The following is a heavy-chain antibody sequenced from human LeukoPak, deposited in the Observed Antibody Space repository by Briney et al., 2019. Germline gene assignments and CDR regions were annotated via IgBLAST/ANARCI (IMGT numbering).Heavy chain of an antibody. CDR2: IGGSGGSA. V-gene: IGHV3-23*01. CDR3: AKRTTYGSGWYYFDY. Sequence: GSLRLSCAASGFTFSSYAMTWVRRAPGKGLEWVSTIGGSGGSAYYADSVKGRFTISRDNSKNTLYLQMNSLGADDTAVYYCAKRTTYGSGWYYFDYWGQGTLVTVSS. D-gene: IGHD6-19*01. CDR1: GFTFSSYA. J-gene: IGHJ4*02.